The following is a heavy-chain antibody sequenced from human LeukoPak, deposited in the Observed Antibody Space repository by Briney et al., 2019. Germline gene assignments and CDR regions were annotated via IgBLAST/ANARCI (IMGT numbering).Heavy chain of an antibody. D-gene: IGHD3-22*01. V-gene: IGHV1-2*06. CDR3: ARANHPYYDSSGYFL. Sequence: ASVKVSCKASGYTFTGYYMHWVRQAPGQGLEWMGRINPNSGGTNYVQKFQGRVTMTRDTSISTAYMELSRLRSDDTAVYYCARANHPYYDSSGYFLWGQGTLVTVSS. CDR1: GYTFTGYY. J-gene: IGHJ4*02. CDR2: INPNSGGT.